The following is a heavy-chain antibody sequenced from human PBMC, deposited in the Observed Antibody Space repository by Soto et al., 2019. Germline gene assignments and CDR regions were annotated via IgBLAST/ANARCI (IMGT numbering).Heavy chain of an antibody. V-gene: IGHV3-33*01. CDR1: GFTFSSYG. D-gene: IGHD1-7*01. CDR2: IWYDGSNK. J-gene: IGHJ6*02. Sequence: GGSLRLSCAASGFTFSSYGMHWVRQAPGKGLEWVAVIWYDGSNKYYADSVKGRFTISRDNSKNTLYLQTNSLRAEDTAVYYCARESDGITGTTHYYYGMDVWGQGTTVTVSS. CDR3: ARESDGITGTTHYYYGMDV.